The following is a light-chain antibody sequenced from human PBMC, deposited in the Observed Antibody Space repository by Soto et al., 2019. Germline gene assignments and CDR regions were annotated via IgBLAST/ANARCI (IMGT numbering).Light chain of an antibody. CDR3: QQSYSTPRT. J-gene: IGKJ3*01. CDR1: QSISSY. V-gene: IGKV1-39*01. Sequence: DIQMTQSRASLSASVGDRVSITCRASQSISSYLNWYQQKPGKAPKLLIYAASSLQSGVPSRFSGSGSGTDLTLTISSLQPEDFATYYGQQSYSTPRTFGPGTKVDIK. CDR2: AAS.